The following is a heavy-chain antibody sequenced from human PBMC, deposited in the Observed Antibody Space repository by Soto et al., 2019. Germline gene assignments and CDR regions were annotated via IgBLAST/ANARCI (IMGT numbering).Heavy chain of an antibody. CDR1: GGTFSSYA. V-gene: IGHV1-69*13. D-gene: IGHD2-15*01. CDR3: ERGYCSGGSCLFDY. CDR2: IIPIFGTA. J-gene: IGHJ4*02. Sequence: GASVKVSCKASGGTFSSYAISWVRQAPGQGLEWMGGIIPIFGTANYAQKFQGRVTITADESTSTAYMELSSLRSGDTAMYYCERGYCSGGSCLFDYWGQGTLVTVSS.